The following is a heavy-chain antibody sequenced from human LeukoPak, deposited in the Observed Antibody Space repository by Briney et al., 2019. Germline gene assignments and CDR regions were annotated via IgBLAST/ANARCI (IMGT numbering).Heavy chain of an antibody. CDR1: GYTFTSYD. J-gene: IGHJ4*02. D-gene: IGHD5-18*01. V-gene: IGHV1-8*01. CDR3: AIGDRNVDTAMATPY. CDR2: MSPSTGNT. Sequence: ASVKVSCKASGYTFTSYDINWVRQATGQGFEWMGWMSPSTGNTGYAQKFQGRVTMTRYTSVSTAYMELSSLRSEDTAVYYCAIGDRNVDTAMATPYWGQGTLVTVSS.